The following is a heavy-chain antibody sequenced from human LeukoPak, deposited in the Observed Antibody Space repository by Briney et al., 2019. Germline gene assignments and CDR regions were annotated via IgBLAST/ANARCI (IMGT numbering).Heavy chain of an antibody. CDR1: GFTFSSYD. V-gene: IGHV3-13*01. Sequence: QPGGSLRLSCAASGFTFSSYDLHWVRQATGKGLEWVSGIGTAGDTYYRGSAKGRFTISRENAKNSLYLQMNSLRAGDTAVYYCARDRQGRGFDYWGQGTLVPGSS. CDR2: IGTAGDT. J-gene: IGHJ4*02. CDR3: ARDRQGRGFDY. D-gene: IGHD3-16*01.